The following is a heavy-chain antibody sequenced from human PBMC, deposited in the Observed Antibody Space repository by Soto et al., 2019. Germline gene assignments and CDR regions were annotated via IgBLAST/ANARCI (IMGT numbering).Heavy chain of an antibody. Sequence: SETLSLTCTVSGGSISSYYWSWIRQPPGKGLEWIGYIYYSGSTNYNPSLKSRVTISVDTSKNQFSLKLSSVTAADTAVYYCARETYYYDSSGYYYYFDYSGQGTLVTVSS. CDR3: ARETYYYDSSGYYYYFDY. CDR1: GGSISSYY. CDR2: IYYSGST. D-gene: IGHD3-22*01. J-gene: IGHJ4*02. V-gene: IGHV4-59*01.